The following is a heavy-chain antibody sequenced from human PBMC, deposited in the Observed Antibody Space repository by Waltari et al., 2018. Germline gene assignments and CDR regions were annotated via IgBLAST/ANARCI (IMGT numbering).Heavy chain of an antibody. CDR3: ATGGWGFYLDY. CDR2: ISSSSSYT. D-gene: IGHD7-27*01. Sequence: EVQLVESGGGLVKPGGSLRLSCAASGFTFSSYNMNWVRQAPGKGLEWVSSISSSSSYTHYADSVKGRFTISRDNAKNSLYLQMNSLRAEDTAVYYCATGGWGFYLDYWGPGTLVTVSS. V-gene: IGHV3-21*01. CDR1: GFTFSSYN. J-gene: IGHJ4*02.